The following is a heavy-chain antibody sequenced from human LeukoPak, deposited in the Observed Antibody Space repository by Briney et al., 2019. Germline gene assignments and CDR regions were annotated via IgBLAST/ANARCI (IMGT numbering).Heavy chain of an antibody. J-gene: IGHJ6*02. V-gene: IGHV4-61*01. CDR2: IFYSGTT. CDR1: GASVSSGSSY. Sequence: SETLSLTCTVSGASVSSGSSYWGWIRQPPGKGLEWIGYIFYSGTTNYSPSLKSRVTMSLDTSENQFSLRLSSVTAADTAVYYCARTPVYCSGGSCYYYYYAMDVWGQGTTVTVSS. CDR3: ARTPVYCSGGSCYYYYYAMDV. D-gene: IGHD2-15*01.